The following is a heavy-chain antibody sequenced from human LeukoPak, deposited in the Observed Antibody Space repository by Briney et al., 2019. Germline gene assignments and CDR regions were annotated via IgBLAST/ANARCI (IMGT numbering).Heavy chain of an antibody. CDR2: FDPEDGET. V-gene: IGHV1-24*01. CDR3: ATGGYNWNDVAGWFDP. Sequence: SVKVSCKVSGYTLTELSMHWVRQAPGKGLEWMGGFDPEDGETIYAQKFQGRVTMTEDTSTDTAYMELSSLRSGDTAVYYCATGGYNWNDVAGWFDPWGQGTLVTVSS. CDR1: GYTLTELS. D-gene: IGHD1-1*01. J-gene: IGHJ5*02.